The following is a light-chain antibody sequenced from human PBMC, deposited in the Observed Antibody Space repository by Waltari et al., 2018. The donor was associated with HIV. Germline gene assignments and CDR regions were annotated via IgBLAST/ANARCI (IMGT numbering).Light chain of an antibody. CDR3: TSYTSSTHVI. V-gene: IGLV2-14*03. Sequence: QSALTQPASVSGSPGQSITISCTGTSSDVGAYNYVSWYQQHPGKAPKLIIYDVNERPSGVSNRFSGSKSGNTASLTISGLQAEDEADYYCTSYTSSTHVIFGGGTKLTVL. CDR2: DVN. J-gene: IGLJ2*01. CDR1: SSDVGAYNY.